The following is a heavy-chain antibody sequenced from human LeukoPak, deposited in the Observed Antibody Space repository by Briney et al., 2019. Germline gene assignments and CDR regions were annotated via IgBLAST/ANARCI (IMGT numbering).Heavy chain of an antibody. J-gene: IGHJ6*04. CDR2: INHSGST. CDR1: GGSFSGYY. CDR3: ARDRITMVRGSMDV. Sequence: SETLSLTCAVYGGSFSGYYWSWIRQPPGKGLEWIGEINHSGSTNYNPSLKSRVTISVDTSKNQFSLKLSSVTAADTAVYYCARDRITMVRGSMDVWGKGTTVTVSS. D-gene: IGHD3-10*01. V-gene: IGHV4-34*01.